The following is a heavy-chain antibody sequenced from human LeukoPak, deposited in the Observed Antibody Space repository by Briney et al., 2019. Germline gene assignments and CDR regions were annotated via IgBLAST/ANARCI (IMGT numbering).Heavy chain of an antibody. Sequence: GGSLRLSCAASGFTFSSYGMHWVRQAPGKGLEWVAVISYDGSNKYYADSVKGRFTISRDNSKNTLYLQMNSLRAEDTAVYYCARGLHDYGLYNWFDPWGQGTLVTVSS. D-gene: IGHD4-17*01. CDR1: GFTFSSYG. J-gene: IGHJ5*02. CDR3: ARGLHDYGLYNWFDP. V-gene: IGHV3-30*03. CDR2: ISYDGSNK.